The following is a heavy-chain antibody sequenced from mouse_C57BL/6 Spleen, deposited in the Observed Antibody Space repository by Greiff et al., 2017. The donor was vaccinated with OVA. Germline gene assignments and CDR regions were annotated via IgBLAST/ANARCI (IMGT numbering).Heavy chain of an antibody. CDR1: GFTFSDYG. CDR3: AREGYYAMDY. Sequence: KVEESGGGLVKPGGSLKLSCAASGFTFSDYGMHWVRQAPEKGLEWVAYISSGSSTIYYADTVKGRFTISRDNAKNTLFLQMTSLRSEDTAMYYCAREGYYAMDYWGQGTSVTVSS. CDR2: ISSGSSTI. J-gene: IGHJ4*01. V-gene: IGHV5-17*01.